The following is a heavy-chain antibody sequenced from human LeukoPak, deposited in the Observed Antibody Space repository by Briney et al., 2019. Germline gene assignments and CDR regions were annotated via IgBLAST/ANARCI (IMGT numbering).Heavy chain of an antibody. D-gene: IGHD6-6*01. CDR2: IYYSGST. V-gene: IGHV4-30-4*08. CDR1: GGSISSGDYY. J-gene: IGHJ6*03. CDR3: ARRPNSYSSSSNYYYMDV. Sequence: SETLSLTCTVSGGSISSGDYYWSWIRQPPGKGLEWIGYIYYSGSTYYNPSLKSRVTISVDTSKNQFSLKLSSVTAADTAVYYCARRPNSYSSSSNYYYMDVWGKGTTVTVSS.